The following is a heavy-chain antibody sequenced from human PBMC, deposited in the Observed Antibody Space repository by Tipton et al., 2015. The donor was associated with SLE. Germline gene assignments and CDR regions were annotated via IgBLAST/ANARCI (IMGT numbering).Heavy chain of an antibody. J-gene: IGHJ5*02. CDR3: ARGGRPTSSWNNWFDP. V-gene: IGHV1-2*02. D-gene: IGHD6-13*01. Sequence: EFQGRVTITRDTSISTAYMELSRLRSDDTAVYYCARGGRPTSSWNNWFDPWGQGTLVTVSS.